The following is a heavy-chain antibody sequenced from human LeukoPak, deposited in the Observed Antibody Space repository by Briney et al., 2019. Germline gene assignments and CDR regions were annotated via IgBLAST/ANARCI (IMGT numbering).Heavy chain of an antibody. CDR2: ISTSSSDI. CDR1: GFTFSAYY. CDR3: ARDWAPSHENWFDP. D-gene: IGHD3-16*01. Sequence: PGGALRLSCVASGFTFSAYYMRWIRQAPGKGLEGVSYISTSSSDINYADSVKGRFTISRDNAKNPLHLQMNSLRAEDTAVYYCARDWAPSHENWFDPWGQGTLVTVSS. V-gene: IGHV3-11*06. J-gene: IGHJ5*02.